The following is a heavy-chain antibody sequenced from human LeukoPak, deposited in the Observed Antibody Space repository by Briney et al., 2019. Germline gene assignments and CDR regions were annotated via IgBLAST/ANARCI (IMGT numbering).Heavy chain of an antibody. CDR2: ISGSGDTT. J-gene: IGHJ4*02. Sequence: GGSLRLSCAASGFTFSNNGMTWVRQAPRKGLEWVTGISGSGDTTYDAGSVKGRFTVSRDNSKNTLYLQMNSLRAEDTAVYYCAKTQGFFDYWGQGTLVTVSS. CDR1: GFTFSNNG. V-gene: IGHV3-23*01. CDR3: AKTQGFFDY.